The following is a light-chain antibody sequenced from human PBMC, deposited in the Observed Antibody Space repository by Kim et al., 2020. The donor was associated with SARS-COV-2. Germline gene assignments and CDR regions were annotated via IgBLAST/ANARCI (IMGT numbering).Light chain of an antibody. CDR3: QVWDSSNDHPV. CDR1: NIGSKN. V-gene: IGLV3-21*04. J-gene: IGLJ3*02. CDR2: YDK. Sequence: APGEKARITCGGNNIGSKNVHWYQQKPGQAPMLVISYDKDRPSGIPERFSGSNSGNMATLTISRVEAGDEADYSCQVWDSSNDHPVFGGGTQLTVL.